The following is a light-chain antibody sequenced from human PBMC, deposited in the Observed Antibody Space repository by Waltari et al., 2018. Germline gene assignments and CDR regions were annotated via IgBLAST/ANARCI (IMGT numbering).Light chain of an antibody. CDR3: QQYNNWPPVFT. V-gene: IGKV3-15*01. J-gene: IGKJ3*01. Sequence: EIVLTQSPATLSVSPGERATLSCRASHSISNNLAWYQQKPSQAPRLLIYGASARATGIPARFSGSGSGTEFTLTISSLQSEDFAIYYCQQYNNWPPVFTFGPGTKVDF. CDR1: HSISNN. CDR2: GAS.